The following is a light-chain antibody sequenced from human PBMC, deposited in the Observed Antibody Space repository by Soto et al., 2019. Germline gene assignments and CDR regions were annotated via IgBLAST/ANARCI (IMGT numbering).Light chain of an antibody. CDR2: AAS. J-gene: IGKJ1*01. V-gene: IGKV1-6*01. CDR1: QGISND. CDR3: HQDYNSPPT. Sequence: AIQMTQSPSSLSASVGDRVTITCRASQGISNDLGWYQQKRGKAPKLLIYAASSLQSGVPSRFHGSVSGTDFTHTISSHHPEVFATEDGHQDYNSPPTFGQGTNVEIK.